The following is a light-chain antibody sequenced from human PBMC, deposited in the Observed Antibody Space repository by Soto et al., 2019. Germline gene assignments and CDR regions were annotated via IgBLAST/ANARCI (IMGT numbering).Light chain of an antibody. CDR2: WAS. V-gene: IGKV4-1*01. CDR1: QSLLYRSKNKDY. Sequence: DIIMTQSPESLAVSLGERATINCKSSQSLLYRSKNKDYLAWYQQKPGQPPRLLIYWASTRESGVSDRFSGSGSGTDFTITVTSMQAEDVAVYYCQQYFNTPWTFGQGTKVEI. CDR3: QQYFNTPWT. J-gene: IGKJ1*01.